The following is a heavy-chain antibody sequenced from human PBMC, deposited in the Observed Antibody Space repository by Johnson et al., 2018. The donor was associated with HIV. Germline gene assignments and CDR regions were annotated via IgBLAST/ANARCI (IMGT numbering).Heavy chain of an antibody. V-gene: IGHV3-NL1*01. Sequence: QVQLVESGGGVVQPGRSLRLSCAASGFTFSSYGMHWVRQAPGKGLEWVAVINSGGDTYYADSVTGRFTISRDNSKNTLYLQMNSLRAEDTAVYYCATKRVAAADPDDAFDIWGQGTMVTVSS. CDR2: INSGGDT. CDR3: ATKRVAAADPDDAFDI. J-gene: IGHJ3*02. CDR1: GFTFSSYG. D-gene: IGHD6-13*01.